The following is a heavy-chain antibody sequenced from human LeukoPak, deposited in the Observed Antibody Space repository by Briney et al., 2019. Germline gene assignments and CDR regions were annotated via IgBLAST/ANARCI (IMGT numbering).Heavy chain of an antibody. CDR3: ARESRVDSSGYYYRAY. V-gene: IGHV3-48*03. J-gene: IGHJ4*02. CDR1: GFSFNRHA. Sequence: GGSLRLSCAASGFSFNRHAMHWVRQAPGKGLEWVSYISSSGSTIYYADSVKGRFTISRDNAKNSLDLQMNSLRAEDTAVYYCARESRVDSSGYYYRAYWGQGTLVTVSS. CDR2: ISSSGSTI. D-gene: IGHD3-22*01.